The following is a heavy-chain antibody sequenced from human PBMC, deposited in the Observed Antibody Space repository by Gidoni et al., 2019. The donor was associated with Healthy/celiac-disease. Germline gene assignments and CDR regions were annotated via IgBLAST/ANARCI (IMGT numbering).Heavy chain of an antibody. CDR3: AKDQNTDDRGRAAFDI. CDR2: ISWNSGSI. Sequence: EVQLVESGGGLVQPGRSLRLSCAASGFTFDDYAMHWVRQAPGKGLEWVSGISWNSGSIGYADSVKCRFTISRDNAKNSLYLQMNSLRAEDTALYYCAKDQNTDDRGRAAFDIWGQGTMVTVSS. D-gene: IGHD3-10*02. V-gene: IGHV3-9*01. CDR1: GFTFDDYA. J-gene: IGHJ3*02.